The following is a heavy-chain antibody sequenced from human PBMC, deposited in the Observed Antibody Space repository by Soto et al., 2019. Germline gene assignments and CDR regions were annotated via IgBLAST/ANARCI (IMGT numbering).Heavy chain of an antibody. Sequence: SETLSLTCAVYGGSFSGYYWSWIRQPPGKGLEWIGEINHSGSTNYNPSLKSRVTISVDTSKNQFSLKLSSVTAADTAVYYCARGLPAAMSYCYSYREAWCKGTTSTVCS. D-gene: IGHD2-2*01. V-gene: IGHV4-34*01. CDR2: INHSGST. J-gene: IGHJ6*03. CDR1: GGSFSGYY. CDR3: ARGLPAAMSYCYSYREA.